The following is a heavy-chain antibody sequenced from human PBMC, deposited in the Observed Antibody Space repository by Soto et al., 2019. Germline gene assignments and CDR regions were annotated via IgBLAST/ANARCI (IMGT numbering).Heavy chain of an antibody. CDR2: INHRGST. J-gene: IGHJ6*02. D-gene: IGHD3-10*01. CDR3: AGGRGVRGTIITTYYYGMDV. V-gene: IGHV4-34*01. CDR1: GGSFSAYH. Sequence: PSETLSLTCAVYGGSFSAYHWSWIRQPPGKGLEWIGEINHRGSTNYNPSLKSRVTISVDTSKNQFSLKLSSVTAADTAMYYCAGGRGVRGTIITTYYYGMDVWGQGTTVTVSS.